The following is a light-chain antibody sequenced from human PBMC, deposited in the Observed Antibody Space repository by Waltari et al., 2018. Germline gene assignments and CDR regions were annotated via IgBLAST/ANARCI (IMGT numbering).Light chain of an antibody. CDR2: AAS. Sequence: DIQMTQSPSSLSASVGDRVTITCRASQSITSFLNWYQQKPGKAPKLLIYAASNLQSGVPSRFSGSGSGTDFSLTISSLQPDDFATYYCQQTYSTPDTFGGGTKVEIK. CDR1: QSITSF. J-gene: IGKJ4*01. CDR3: QQTYSTPDT. V-gene: IGKV1-39*01.